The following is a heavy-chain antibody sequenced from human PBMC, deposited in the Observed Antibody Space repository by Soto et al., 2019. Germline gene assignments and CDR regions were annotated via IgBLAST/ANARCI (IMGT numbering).Heavy chain of an antibody. CDR2: IYYSGST. CDR1: GGSISSSSYY. J-gene: IGHJ4*02. CDR3: ARQSTNPSSGWFLIHY. V-gene: IGHV4-39*01. Sequence: QLQLQESGPGLVKPSETLSLTCTVSGGSISSSSYYWGWIRQPPGKGLEWIGSIYYSGSTYYNPSLKSRVTISVDTSKNQFSLKLSSVTAADTAVYYCARQSTNPSSGWFLIHYWGQGTLVTVSS. D-gene: IGHD6-19*01.